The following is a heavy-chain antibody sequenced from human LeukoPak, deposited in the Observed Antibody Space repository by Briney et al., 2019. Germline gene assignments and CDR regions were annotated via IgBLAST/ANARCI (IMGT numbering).Heavy chain of an antibody. J-gene: IGHJ4*02. CDR3: ARVALSGSYIRYFDY. CDR2: ISPKSGGT. Sequence: ASVKVSCKASGYSFTDYYMHWVRQAPGQGLEWMGWISPKSGGTNYAQKFQGRVTVTRDTSVSTAYMELSRLRSDDTAVYYCARVALSGSYIRYFDYWGQGTLVTVSS. CDR1: GYSFTDYY. D-gene: IGHD1-26*01. V-gene: IGHV1-2*02.